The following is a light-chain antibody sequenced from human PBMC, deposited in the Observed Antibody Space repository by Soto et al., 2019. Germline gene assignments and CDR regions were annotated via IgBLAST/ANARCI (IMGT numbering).Light chain of an antibody. CDR2: AAS. J-gene: IGKJ4*01. CDR3: QQTNSFPRT. V-gene: IGKV1-12*01. Sequence: DIPMTQSPSSVSASVGDRVTITCRASEDISTWLAWYQQKPGKAPNLLIYAASSLQSGVPSRFSGSGSGTDFTLTITSLQPEDFATYYCQQTNSFPRTFGGGTKVEIK. CDR1: EDISTW.